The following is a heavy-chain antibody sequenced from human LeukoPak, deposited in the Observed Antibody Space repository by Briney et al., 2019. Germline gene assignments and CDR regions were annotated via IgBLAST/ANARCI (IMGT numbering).Heavy chain of an antibody. D-gene: IGHD3-16*02. CDR2: IKEDGGER. J-gene: IGHJ4*02. V-gene: IGHV3-7*01. Sequence: GGSLRLSCAASGFTLSTYWMSWVRQAPGKGLEWVANIKEDGGERNYVDSVRGRFTISRDNTKNSLYLEMNSLRAEDTAVYYCARDWGGGRYCSNDYWGQGTLVTVSS. CDR1: GFTLSTYW. CDR3: ARDWGGGRYCSNDY.